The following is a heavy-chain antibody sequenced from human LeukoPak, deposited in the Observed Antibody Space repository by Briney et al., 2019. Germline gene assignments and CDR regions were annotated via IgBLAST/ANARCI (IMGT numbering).Heavy chain of an antibody. Sequence: GGSLRLSCAASGFTVSSNYMSWVRQAPGKGLEWVSVIYSGGSTYYADSVKGRFTISRDNSKNTLYLQMNSLRAEDTAVYYCARIREGEGMFDYWGQGTLVTVSS. CDR1: GFTVSSNY. CDR2: IYSGGST. V-gene: IGHV3-53*01. CDR3: ARIREGEGMFDY. J-gene: IGHJ4*02.